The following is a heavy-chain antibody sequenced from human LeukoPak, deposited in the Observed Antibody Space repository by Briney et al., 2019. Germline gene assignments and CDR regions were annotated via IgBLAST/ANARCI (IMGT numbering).Heavy chain of an antibody. Sequence: PGGSLRLSCAASGFTFSSYSMNWVRQAPGKGLEWVSSISSSSSYIYYADSVKGRFTISRDNAKNSLYLQMNSLRAEDTAVYYCAGAALWFGEIDAFDIWGQGTMVTVSS. CDR3: AGAALWFGEIDAFDI. D-gene: IGHD3-10*01. J-gene: IGHJ3*02. CDR2: ISSSSSYI. V-gene: IGHV3-21*01. CDR1: GFTFSSYS.